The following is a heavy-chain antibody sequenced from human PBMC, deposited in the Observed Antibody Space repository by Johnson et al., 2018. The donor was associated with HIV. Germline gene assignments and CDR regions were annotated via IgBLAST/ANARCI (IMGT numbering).Heavy chain of an antibody. V-gene: IGHV3-30-3*01. Sequence: QVQLVESGGGVVQPGRSLRLSCAASGFTFSSYVIHWVRQAPGKGLEWVAVMPYDGNNKYYAASVKGRFTVSRDNSKNTLYLEMNSMRVEDTAVYYWAKVVTSSSSWQDDAFDIWGQGTGVTVSS. CDR1: GFTFSSYV. CDR2: MPYDGNNK. J-gene: IGHJ3*02. D-gene: IGHD6-13*01. CDR3: AKVVTSSSSWQDDAFDI.